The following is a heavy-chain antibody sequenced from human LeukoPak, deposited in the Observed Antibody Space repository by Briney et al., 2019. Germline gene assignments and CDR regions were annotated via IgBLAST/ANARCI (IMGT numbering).Heavy chain of an antibody. Sequence: GGSLRLSCAASGFTFIAYGMQWVRQAPGKGLVWVSRINPDGSSTSYADSVKGRFTVSRDNAKNTLYLQMNSLRAEDTAVYYCARIGGGSFPHYYYYMDVWGKGTTVTVSS. D-gene: IGHD2-15*01. V-gene: IGHV3-74*01. J-gene: IGHJ6*03. CDR3: ARIGGGSFPHYYYYMDV. CDR2: INPDGSST. CDR1: GFTFIAYG.